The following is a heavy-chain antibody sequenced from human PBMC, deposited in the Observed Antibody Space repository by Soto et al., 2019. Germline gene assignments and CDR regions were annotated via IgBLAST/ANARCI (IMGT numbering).Heavy chain of an antibody. CDR3: ARDRRVAARLLSYYYGMDV. Sequence: ASVKVSCKASGYTVTSYGISWVRQAPGQVLEWMGWISAYNGNTNYAQKLQGRVTMTTDTSTSTAYMELRSLRSDDTAVYYCARDRRVAARLLSYYYGMDVWGQGTTVTVSS. CDR1: GYTVTSYG. D-gene: IGHD6-6*01. J-gene: IGHJ6*02. V-gene: IGHV1-18*04. CDR2: ISAYNGNT.